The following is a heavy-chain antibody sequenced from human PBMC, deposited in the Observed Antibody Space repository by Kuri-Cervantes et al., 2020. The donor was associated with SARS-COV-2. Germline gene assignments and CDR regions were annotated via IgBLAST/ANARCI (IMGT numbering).Heavy chain of an antibody. J-gene: IGHJ6*02. V-gene: IGHV1-2*02. Sequence: ASVKVSCKASGYTFTGYYMHWVRQAPGQGLEWMGWINPNSGGTKYAQKFQGRVTMTRDTSISTAYMELSRLRSDDTAVYYCARFPTIFGVVIIPGYNHGMDAWGQGTTVTVSS. CDR3: ARFPTIFGVVIIPGYNHGMDA. CDR1: GYTFTGYY. D-gene: IGHD3-3*01. CDR2: INPNSGGT.